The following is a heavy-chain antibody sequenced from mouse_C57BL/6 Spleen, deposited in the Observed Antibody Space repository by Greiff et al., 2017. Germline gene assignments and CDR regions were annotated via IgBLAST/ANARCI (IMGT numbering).Heavy chain of an antibody. CDR1: GYTFTSYW. V-gene: IGHV1-69*01. CDR2: IDPSDSYT. J-gene: IGHJ3*01. D-gene: IGHD1-1*01. Sequence: QVQLQQPGAELVMPGASVKLSCKASGYTFTSYWMHWVKQRPGQGLEWIGEIDPSDSYTNYNQKFKGKSTLTLDKSSSTAYMQLSSLTSEDSAVYYCARDYGSSYGFAYWGQGTLVTVSA. CDR3: ARDYGSSYGFAY.